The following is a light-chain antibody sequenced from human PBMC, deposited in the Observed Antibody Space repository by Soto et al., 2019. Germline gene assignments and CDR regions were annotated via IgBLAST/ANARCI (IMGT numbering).Light chain of an antibody. CDR2: GAS. V-gene: IGKV3-20*01. J-gene: IGKJ1*01. CDR3: QQYGSSLGT. Sequence: EIVLTQSPGTLSLSPEERATLSCRASQSVSSSYLAWYQQKPGQAPRLLIYGASSRATGIPDRFSGSGSGTDFTLTISRLEPEDFAVYYCQQYGSSLGTFGQGTKVEIK. CDR1: QSVSSSY.